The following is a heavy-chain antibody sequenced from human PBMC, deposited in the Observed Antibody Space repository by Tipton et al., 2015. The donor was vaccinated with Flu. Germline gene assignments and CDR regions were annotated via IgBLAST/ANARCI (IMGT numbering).Heavy chain of an antibody. D-gene: IGHD4-17*01. CDR2: IHGVDST. CDR3: ARGTSVTNFFDY. J-gene: IGHJ4*02. Sequence: AVYGFTVSPNYMSWVRQAPGKGLEWVSAIHGVDSTYYADSVKGRFTISRDNSKNTLYLQMNTLSPEDTAVYFCARGTSVTNFFDYWGQGTLVTVSS. V-gene: IGHV3-66*01. CDR1: GFTVSPNY.